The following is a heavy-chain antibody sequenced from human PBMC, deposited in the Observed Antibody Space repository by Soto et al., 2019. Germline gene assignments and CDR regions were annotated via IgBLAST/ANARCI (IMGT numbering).Heavy chain of an antibody. J-gene: IGHJ5*02. CDR1: GDSVSSNSAA. CDR2: TYYRSKWYN. V-gene: IGHV6-1*01. D-gene: IGHD6-6*01. Sequence: SQTLSLTCAISGDSVSSNSAAWNWIRQSPSRGLEWLGRTYYRSKWYNDYAVSVKSRITINPDTSKNQFSLQLNSVTPEDTAVYYCARELTPRIAARPVWFDPWGQGTLVTVYS. CDR3: ARELTPRIAARPVWFDP.